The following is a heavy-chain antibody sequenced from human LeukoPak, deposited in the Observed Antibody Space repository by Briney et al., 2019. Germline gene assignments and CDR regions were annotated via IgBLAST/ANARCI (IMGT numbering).Heavy chain of an antibody. Sequence: GASVKVSCKASGYTFTSYDINWVRQATGQGLEWMGWMNPNSGNTGYAQKFQGRVTMTRNTSISTAYMELSSLRSEDTAEYYCARGRRYDILTGYYDFYGMDVWGQGTTVTVSS. V-gene: IGHV1-8*01. D-gene: IGHD3-9*01. J-gene: IGHJ6*02. CDR2: MNPNSGNT. CDR3: ARGRRYDILTGYYDFYGMDV. CDR1: GYTFTSYD.